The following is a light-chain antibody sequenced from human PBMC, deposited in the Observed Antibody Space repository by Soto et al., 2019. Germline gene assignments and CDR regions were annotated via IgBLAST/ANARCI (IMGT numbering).Light chain of an antibody. Sequence: QSALTQPASVSGSPGQSITISCTGTSSDVGGYNYVSWYQQHPGKAPKLMIYEVSNRPSGVSNRFSGSKSGNTASLAISGLQADDEAYYYYCSYTSRSTSVFGTGTKLTVL. CDR1: SSDVGGYNY. CDR2: EVS. J-gene: IGLJ1*01. V-gene: IGLV2-14*01. CDR3: CSYTSRSTSV.